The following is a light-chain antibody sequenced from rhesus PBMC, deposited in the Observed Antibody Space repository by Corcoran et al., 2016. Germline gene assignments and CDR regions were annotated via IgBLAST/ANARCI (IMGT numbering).Light chain of an antibody. CDR2: QAS. CDR1: QGISSW. V-gene: IGKV1-22*01. J-gene: IGKJ4*01. CDR3: QQYSTRPLT. Sequence: DIQMTQSPSSLSASVGDTVTITCRASQGISSWLAWYQQTPGKAPKLLGYQASSLQSGVPSSFSGSGAGTDFTLTISSLQSEDFATYYCQQYSTRPLTFGGGTKVELK.